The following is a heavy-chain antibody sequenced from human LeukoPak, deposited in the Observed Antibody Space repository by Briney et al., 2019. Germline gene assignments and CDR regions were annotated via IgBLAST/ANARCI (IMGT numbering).Heavy chain of an antibody. CDR3: AKGRSGWYVLDY. V-gene: IGHV3-23*01. D-gene: IGHD6-19*01. CDR1: GFTFSSCA. CDR2: ISESGDAT. J-gene: IGHJ4*02. Sequence: PGGSLRLSCAASGFTFSSCAMSWVRQAPGKGLEWVSAISESGDATYYADSVRGRFTISRDNNKNSLYLQMNGLRTEDTALYYCAKGRSGWYVLDYWGQGTLVTVSS.